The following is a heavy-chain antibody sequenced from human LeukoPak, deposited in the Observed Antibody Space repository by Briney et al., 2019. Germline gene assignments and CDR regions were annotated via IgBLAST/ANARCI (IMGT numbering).Heavy chain of an antibody. J-gene: IGHJ4*02. Sequence: SGGSLRLSCAASGFTFSNYEMNWVRQAPGKGLEWVSYINGPGTTIYYAGSVKGRFTISRDDAKNSLYLQMNSLRAEDTAVYYCARNDPGDYWGQGALVTVSS. D-gene: IGHD3-16*01. CDR3: ARNDPGDY. CDR2: INGPGTTI. CDR1: GFTFSNYE. V-gene: IGHV3-48*03.